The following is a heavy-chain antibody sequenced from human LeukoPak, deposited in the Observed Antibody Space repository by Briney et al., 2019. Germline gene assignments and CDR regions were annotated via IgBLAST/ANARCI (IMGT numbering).Heavy chain of an antibody. CDR1: GYTFNSHG. CDR2: INPNSGGT. V-gene: IGHV1-18*01. Sequence: ASVKVSCKASGYTFNSHGITWVRQAPGQGLEWMGWINPNSGGTNYVQKFQGRVTMTTDTSTSTAYMELRSLRSDDTAVYYCARVQPHRIYYDNSDYPTRNDYWGQGTLVTVSS. D-gene: IGHD3-22*01. J-gene: IGHJ4*02. CDR3: ARVQPHRIYYDNSDYPTRNDY.